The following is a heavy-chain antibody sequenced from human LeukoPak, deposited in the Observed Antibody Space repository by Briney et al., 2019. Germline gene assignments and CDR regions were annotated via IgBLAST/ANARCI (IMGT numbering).Heavy chain of an antibody. V-gene: IGHV3-9*01. J-gene: IGHJ4*02. CDR1: GFTFDDYA. CDR3: ASLYALFLIVGATHGPFDY. D-gene: IGHD1-26*01. CDR2: INWNSGSI. Sequence: GGSLRLSCAASGFTFDDYAMHWVRQAPGKGLEWVSGINWNSGSIGYADSVKGRFTISRDNAKNSLYLQMNSLRAEDTAVYYCASLYALFLIVGATHGPFDYWGQGTLVTVSS.